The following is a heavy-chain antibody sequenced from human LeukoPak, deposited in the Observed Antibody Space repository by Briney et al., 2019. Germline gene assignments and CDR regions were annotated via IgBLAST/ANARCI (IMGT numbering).Heavy chain of an antibody. D-gene: IGHD3-10*01. CDR1: GFTFSSYS. J-gene: IGHJ4*02. CDR3: ARDHMVRGVDICDY. V-gene: IGHV3-21*01. Sequence: KTGGSLRLSCAASGFTFSSYSMNWVRQAPGKGLEWVSSISSSSSYIYYADSVKGRFTISRDNAKNSLYLQMNSLRAEDTDVYYCARDHMVRGVDICDYWGQGTLVTVSS. CDR2: ISSSSSYI.